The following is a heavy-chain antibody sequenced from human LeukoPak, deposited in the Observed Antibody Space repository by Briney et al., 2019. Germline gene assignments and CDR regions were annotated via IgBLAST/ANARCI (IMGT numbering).Heavy chain of an antibody. CDR1: GGSISSYY. D-gene: IGHD3-3*01. J-gene: IGHJ5*02. V-gene: IGHV4-4*07. CDR3: ARAGDFWSPTGWFDP. Sequence: SETLSLTCTVSGGSISSYYWSWIRQPAGKGLEWIGRIYTSGSTNYNPSLKNRVTISVDKSKNQFSLKLSSVTAADTAVYYCARAGDFWSPTGWFDPWGQGTLVTVSS. CDR2: IYTSGST.